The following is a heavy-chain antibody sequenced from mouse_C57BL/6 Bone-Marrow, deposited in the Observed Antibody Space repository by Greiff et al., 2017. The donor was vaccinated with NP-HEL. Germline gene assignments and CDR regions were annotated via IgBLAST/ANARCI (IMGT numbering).Heavy chain of an antibody. V-gene: IGHV5-16*01. CDR3: ARDRDYYGSREWYFDV. Sequence: EVQRVESEGGLVQPGSSMKLSCTASGFTFSDYYMAWVRQVPEKGLEWVANINYDGSSTYYLDSLKSRFIISRDNAKNILYLQMSSLKSEDTATYYCARDRDYYGSREWYFDVWGTGTTVTVSS. D-gene: IGHD1-1*01. J-gene: IGHJ1*03. CDR1: GFTFSDYY. CDR2: INYDGSST.